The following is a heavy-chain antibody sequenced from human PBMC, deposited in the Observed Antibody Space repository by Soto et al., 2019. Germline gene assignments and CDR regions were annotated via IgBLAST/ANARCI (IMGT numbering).Heavy chain of an antibody. V-gene: IGHV3-30-3*01. J-gene: IGHJ6*02. CDR1: GFTFSSYA. CDR3: GRGPGRSHYSRGNYGMEV. CDR2: ISYDGSNK. Sequence: QVQLVESGGGVVQPGRSLRLSCAASGFTFSSYAMHWVRQAPGKGLEWVAVISYDGSNKYYADSVKGRFTISRDNSKNTLYMQMKSLRAEETAVYYCGRGPGRSHYSRGNYGMEVWGQGTTVTVSS. D-gene: IGHD6-13*01.